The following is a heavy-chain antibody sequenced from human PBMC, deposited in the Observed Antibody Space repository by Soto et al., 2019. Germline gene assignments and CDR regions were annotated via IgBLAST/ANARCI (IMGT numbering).Heavy chain of an antibody. CDR3: ARDNDRLQLGGNYYYILDV. CDR2: IIPLFRTP. Sequence: QVQLVQSGAEMKEPGSSVKVSCKTSGGTFSSSAISWLRQAPGQGLEWMGGIIPLFRTPDYAQKFQGRVTIAADESTSTAYMELRSLRSEDTAVYYCARDNDRLQLGGNYYYILDVWGKGTTITVSS. D-gene: IGHD4-4*01. J-gene: IGHJ6*04. CDR1: GGTFSSSA. V-gene: IGHV1-69*12.